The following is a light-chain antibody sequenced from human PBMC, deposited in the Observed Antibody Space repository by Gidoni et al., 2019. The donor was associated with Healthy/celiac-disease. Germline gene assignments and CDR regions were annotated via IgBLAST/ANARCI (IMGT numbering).Light chain of an antibody. CDR3: QQYYSYPWT. Sequence: AIRMTQSPSSFSASTGDRVTIPCRASQGISSYLAWYQQKPVKAPKLLIYAASTLQSGVPSSFSGSGSGTDFTLTISCLQSEDFATYYCQQYYSYPWTFGQGTKVEIK. CDR2: AAS. CDR1: QGISSY. J-gene: IGKJ1*01. V-gene: IGKV1-8*01.